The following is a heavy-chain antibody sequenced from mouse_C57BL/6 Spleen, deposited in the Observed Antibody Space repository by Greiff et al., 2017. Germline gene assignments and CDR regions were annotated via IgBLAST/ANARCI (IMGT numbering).Heavy chain of an antibody. CDR1: GFTFSDYG. CDR2: ISSGSSTI. D-gene: IGHD1-1*01. V-gene: IGHV5-17*01. J-gene: IGHJ4*01. CDR3: ARPTVVATDWYFDV. Sequence: EVQVVESGGGLVKPGGSLKLSCAASGFTFSDYGMHWVRQAPEKGLEWVAYISSGSSTIYYANTVKGRVTISRDNAKNTLFLQMTSLRSEDTAMYYCARPTVVATDWYFDVWGQGTSVTVSS.